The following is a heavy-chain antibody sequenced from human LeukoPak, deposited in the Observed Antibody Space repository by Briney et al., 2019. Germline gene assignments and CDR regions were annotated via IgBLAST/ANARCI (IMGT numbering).Heavy chain of an antibody. D-gene: IGHD3-22*01. V-gene: IGHV1-18*01. J-gene: IGHJ4*02. Sequence: ASVKVSCKASGYTFTSYGISWVRQAPGQGLEWMGWISAYNGNTNYAQKLQGRVTMTTDTSTSTAYMELRSLRSDDTAVYYRARDDSSGYYPLHDYWGQGTLVTVSS. CDR1: GYTFTSYG. CDR3: ARDDSSGYYPLHDY. CDR2: ISAYNGNT.